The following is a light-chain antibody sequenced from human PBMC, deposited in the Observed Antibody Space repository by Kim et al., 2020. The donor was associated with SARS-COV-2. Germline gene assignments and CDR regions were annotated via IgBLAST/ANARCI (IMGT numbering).Light chain of an antibody. CDR2: AAS. J-gene: IGKJ4*01. CDR1: QAINSY. V-gene: IGKV1-39*01. CDR3: HQSDSTPLT. Sequence: DIQMTQSPSSLSASVGDRVTITCRTSQAINSYLNWYQQKPGKAPKLLIYAASRLQTGVPSRFSGSGSGTHFTLTISSLQLEDFATYYCHQSDSTPLTFGGGTKVDIK.